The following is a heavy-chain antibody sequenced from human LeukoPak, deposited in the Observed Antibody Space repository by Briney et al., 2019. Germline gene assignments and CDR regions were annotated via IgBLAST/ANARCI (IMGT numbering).Heavy chain of an antibody. J-gene: IGHJ3*02. D-gene: IGHD1-14*01. V-gene: IGHV3-74*01. CDR2: INSDGSTT. Sequence: GGSLRLPCAASGFTFSSYWMHWVRQAPGKGLVWVSRINSDGSTTSYADSVKGRFTISRDNAKNTVYLQMNSLRAEDTAVYNCARETADDAFDIWGQGTMVTVSS. CDR1: GFTFSSYW. CDR3: ARETADDAFDI.